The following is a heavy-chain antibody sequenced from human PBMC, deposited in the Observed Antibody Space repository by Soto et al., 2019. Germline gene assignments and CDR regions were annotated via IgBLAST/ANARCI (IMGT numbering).Heavy chain of an antibody. CDR2: IIPIFGTA. V-gene: IGHV1-69*01. CDR3: ARSWNQNRPFEY. D-gene: IGHD1-1*01. Sequence: QVQLVQSGAEVKKPGSSVKVSCKASGGTFSSYAISWVRQAPRQGLEWMGGIIPIFGTANYAQKFQGRVTITADESTSTAYIELSSMRSEDTAVYYCARSWNQNRPFEYWGQGTLVTVSS. CDR1: GGTFSSYA. J-gene: IGHJ4*02.